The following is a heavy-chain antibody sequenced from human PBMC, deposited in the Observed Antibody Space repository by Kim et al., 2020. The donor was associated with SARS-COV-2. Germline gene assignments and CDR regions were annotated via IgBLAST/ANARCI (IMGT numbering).Heavy chain of an antibody. CDR3: ASEVGATTSFDY. CDR1: GYTFTSYA. J-gene: IGHJ4*02. Sequence: ASVKVSCKASGYTFTSYAMHWVRQAPGQRLEWMGWINAGNGNTKYSQKFQGRVTITRDTSASTAYMELSSLRSEDTAVYYCASEVGATTSFDYWGQGTLVTVSS. V-gene: IGHV1-3*01. CDR2: INAGNGNT. D-gene: IGHD1-26*01.